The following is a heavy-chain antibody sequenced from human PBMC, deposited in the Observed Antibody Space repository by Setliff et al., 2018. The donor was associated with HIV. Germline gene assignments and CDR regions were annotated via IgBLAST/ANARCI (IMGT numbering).Heavy chain of an antibody. D-gene: IGHD4-17*01. CDR2: IIPSFDTP. J-gene: IGHJ6*02. Sequence: SVKVSCKTSGGSFSNYAISWVRQAPGQGLEWVGGIIPSFDTPVYAQKFQDKVTITADNSKNMLYLQMNSLRAEDTAVYYCARKTVTNLFALDVWGQGTTVTVSS. CDR3: ARKTVTNLFALDV. V-gene: IGHV1-69*06. CDR1: GGSFSNYA.